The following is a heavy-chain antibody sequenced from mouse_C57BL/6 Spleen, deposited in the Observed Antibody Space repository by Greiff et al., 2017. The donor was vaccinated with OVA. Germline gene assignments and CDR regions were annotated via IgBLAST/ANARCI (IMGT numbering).Heavy chain of an antibody. J-gene: IGHJ2*01. CDR2: IDPSDSET. CDR1: GYTFTSYW. Sequence: VQLQQPGAELVRPGSSVKLSCKASGYTFTSYWMHWVKQRPIQGLEWIGNIDPSDSETHYNQKFKDKATLTVDKSSSTAYMQLSSLTSEDSAVYYCARGVVARGYFDYWGQGTTLTVSS. D-gene: IGHD1-1*01. V-gene: IGHV1-52*01. CDR3: ARGVVARGYFDY.